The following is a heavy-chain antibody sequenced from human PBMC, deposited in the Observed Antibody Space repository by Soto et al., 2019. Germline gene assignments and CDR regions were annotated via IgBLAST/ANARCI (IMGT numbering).Heavy chain of an antibody. V-gene: IGHV4-4*02. D-gene: IGHD1-7*01. CDR1: GGSFTSNNW. CDR3: ASRDPGTSVDY. J-gene: IGHJ4*02. CDR2: IYRTGST. Sequence: SETLSLTCAVSGGSFTSNNWWTWVRQPPGQGLEWIGEIYRTGSTNYNPSLKSRVTISLDKSENQFSLKVTSLTAADTAVYYRASRDPGTSVDYWGQGTLVTVSS.